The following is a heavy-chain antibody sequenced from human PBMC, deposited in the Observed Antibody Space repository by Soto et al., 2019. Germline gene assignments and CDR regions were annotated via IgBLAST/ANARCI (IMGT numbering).Heavy chain of an antibody. D-gene: IGHD1-7*01. V-gene: IGHV4-34*01. CDR1: GGSFSGYY. J-gene: IGHJ6*02. Sequence: SETLSLTCAAYGGSFSGYYWSWIRQPPGKGLEWIGEINHSGSTNYNPSLKSRVTISVDTSKNQFSLKLSSVTAADTAVYYCARGFYSYNRNYEHYYYYGMDVWGQGTTVTAAS. CDR2: INHSGST. CDR3: ARGFYSYNRNYEHYYYYGMDV.